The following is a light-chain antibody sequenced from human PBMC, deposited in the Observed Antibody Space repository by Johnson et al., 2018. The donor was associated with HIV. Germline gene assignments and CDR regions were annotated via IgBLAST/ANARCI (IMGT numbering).Light chain of an antibody. CDR3: GTWDSSLSAGGV. V-gene: IGLV1-51*01. J-gene: IGLJ1*01. CDR2: DNN. Sequence: QSVLTQPPSLSAAPGQKVTISCSGSSSNIGNNYVSWYQQLPGTAPKLLIYDNNKRPSGIPDRFSGSKSGTSATLGITVLQTGDEADYYCGTWDSSLSAGGVFGTGTKFTVL. CDR1: SSNIGNNY.